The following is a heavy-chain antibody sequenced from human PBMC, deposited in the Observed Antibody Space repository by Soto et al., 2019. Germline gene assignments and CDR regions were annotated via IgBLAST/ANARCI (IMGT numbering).Heavy chain of an antibody. Sequence: SETLSLTCTVSGGSISSYYWSWIRQPPGKGLEWIGYIYYSGSTNYNPSLKSRVTISVDTSKNQFSLKLSSVTAADTAVYYCGRFTFGVVPAAPSYYYGMDVWGQGTTVTVSS. CDR1: GGSISSYY. V-gene: IGHV4-59*01. D-gene: IGHD2-2*01. J-gene: IGHJ6*02. CDR3: GRFTFGVVPAAPSYYYGMDV. CDR2: IYYSGST.